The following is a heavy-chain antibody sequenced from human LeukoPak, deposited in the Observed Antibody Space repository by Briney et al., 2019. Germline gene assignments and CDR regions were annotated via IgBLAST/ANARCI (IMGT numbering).Heavy chain of an antibody. J-gene: IGHJ3*02. CDR1: GYTFTSYD. CDR2: MNPNSGDT. CDR3: ARGHYFDTFDI. D-gene: IGHD3-10*01. V-gene: IGHV1-8*01. Sequence: ASVKVSCKAPGYTFTSYDISWVRQATGQGLEWMRWMNPNSGDTVYAQKFQGRVTMTRNTSINTAYMELSSLRSEDTAVYFCARGHYFDTFDIWGQGTRVSVSS.